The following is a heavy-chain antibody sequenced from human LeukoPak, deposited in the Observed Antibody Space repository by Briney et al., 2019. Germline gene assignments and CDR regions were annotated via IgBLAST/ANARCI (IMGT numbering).Heavy chain of an antibody. V-gene: IGHV4-34*01. J-gene: IGHJ4*02. D-gene: IGHD2-2*01. CDR2: INHSGST. CDR3: ARGVAATAVPAAMPVYYFDY. Sequence: SETLSLTCAVYGGSFSGYYWSWIRQPPGKGLEWIGEINHSGSTNYNPSLKSRVTISVDTSKNQFSLKLSSVTAADTAVYYCARGVAATAVPAAMPVYYFDYWGQGTLVTVSS. CDR1: GGSFSGYY.